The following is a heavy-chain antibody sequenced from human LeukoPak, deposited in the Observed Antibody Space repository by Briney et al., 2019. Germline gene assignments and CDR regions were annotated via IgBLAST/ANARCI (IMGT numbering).Heavy chain of an antibody. D-gene: IGHD5-24*01. Sequence: GGSLRLSCAASGFTFSSYAMHWVRQAPGKGLEWVAVISYDGSNKYYADSVKGRFTISRDNSKNTLYLQMNSLRAEDTAVYYCARDDPLEVATMGGAFDIWGQGTMVTVSS. CDR1: GFTFSSYA. V-gene: IGHV3-30*04. CDR2: ISYDGSNK. CDR3: ARDDPLEVATMGGAFDI. J-gene: IGHJ3*02.